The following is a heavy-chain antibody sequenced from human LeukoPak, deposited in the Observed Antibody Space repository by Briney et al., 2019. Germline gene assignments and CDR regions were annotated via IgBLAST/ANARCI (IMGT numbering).Heavy chain of an antibody. J-gene: IGHJ4*02. Sequence: GGSLRLSCAASGFSFMNAWMIWVRQAPGKGLEWVGRIKSNADGGTPDYAAPARGRFTISRDDSKNTLYLQINSLKTEDTAVYYCTTFYHEYSPHWGRGTLVTVSS. V-gene: IGHV3-15*01. CDR1: GFSFMNAW. CDR3: TTFYHEYSPH. D-gene: IGHD2/OR15-2a*01. CDR2: IKSNADGGTP.